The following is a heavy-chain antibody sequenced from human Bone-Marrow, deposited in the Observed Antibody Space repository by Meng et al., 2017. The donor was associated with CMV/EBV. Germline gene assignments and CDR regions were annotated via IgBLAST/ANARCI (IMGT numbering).Heavy chain of an antibody. D-gene: IGHD2-2*01. CDR3: ARDSTSPGRWGY. J-gene: IGHJ4*02. CDR2: ISYDGTT. CDR1: GVTVSANY. Sequence: GESLKISCVASGVTVSANYMSWVRQAPGKGLEWVSVISYDGTTYYADSVKGRFTISRDSSKNMVFLQVNSLRAEDTAVYYFARDSTSPGRWGYLGQGTLVTVSS. V-gene: IGHV3-53*01.